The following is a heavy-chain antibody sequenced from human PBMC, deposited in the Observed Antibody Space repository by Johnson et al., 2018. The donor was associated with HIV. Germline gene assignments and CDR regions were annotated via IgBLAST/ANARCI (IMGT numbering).Heavy chain of an antibody. V-gene: IGHV3-74*01. CDR1: GFTFSSYW. CDR3: ARSYSSSWFDAFDI. CDR2: INSDGSST. Sequence: VQLVESGGGLVQPGGSLRLSCAASGFTFSSYWMHWVRQAPGKGLVWVSRINSDGSSTSYADSVKGRFTISRDNAKNTLYLQMNSRRAEDTAVYYCARSYSSSWFDAFDIWGQGTMVTVSS. J-gene: IGHJ3*02. D-gene: IGHD6-13*01.